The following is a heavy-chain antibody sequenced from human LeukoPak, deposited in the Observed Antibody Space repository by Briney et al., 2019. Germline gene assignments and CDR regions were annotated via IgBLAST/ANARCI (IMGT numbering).Heavy chain of an antibody. CDR3: ARARARGYSYGQPFDP. V-gene: IGHV5-10-1*01. CDR2: IDPSDSYT. Sequence: GESLKISCKVSGYSFTSYWISWVRQMPGKGLEWMGRIDPSDSYTNYSPSFQGHVTISADKSISTAYLQWSSLKASDTAMYYCARARARGYSYGQPFDPWGQGTLVTVSS. J-gene: IGHJ5*02. D-gene: IGHD5-18*01. CDR1: GYSFTSYW.